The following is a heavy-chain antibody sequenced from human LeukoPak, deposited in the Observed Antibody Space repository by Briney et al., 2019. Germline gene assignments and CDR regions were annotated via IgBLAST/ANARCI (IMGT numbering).Heavy chain of an antibody. CDR1: GFTFSSYS. CDR3: AREGDNWIRDTAMRSSPDAFDI. D-gene: IGHD5-18*01. J-gene: IGHJ3*02. Sequence: GGSLRLSCAASGFTFSSYSMNWVRQAPGKGLEWVSYISSSSSTIYYADSVKGRFTISRDNAKNSLYLQMNSLRAEDTAVYYCAREGDNWIRDTAMRSSPDAFDIWGQGTMVTVSS. V-gene: IGHV3-48*01. CDR2: ISSSSSTI.